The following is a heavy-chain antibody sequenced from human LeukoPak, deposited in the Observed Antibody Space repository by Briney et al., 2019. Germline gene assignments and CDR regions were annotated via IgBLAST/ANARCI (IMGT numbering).Heavy chain of an antibody. D-gene: IGHD5-12*01. CDR2: IYHSGST. J-gene: IGHJ3*02. CDR1: GYSISSGYY. V-gene: IGHV4-38-2*02. CDR3: AREVGWLHPQGAFDI. Sequence: SETLSLTCTVSGYSISSGYYWGWIRQPPGKGLEWIGSIYHSGSTYYNPSLKSRVTISVDTSKNQFSLKLSSVTAADTAVYYCAREVGWLHPQGAFDIWGQGTMVTVSS.